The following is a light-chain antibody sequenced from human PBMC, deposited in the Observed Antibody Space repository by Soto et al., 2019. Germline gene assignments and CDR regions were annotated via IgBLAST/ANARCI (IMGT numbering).Light chain of an antibody. V-gene: IGLV1-51*01. CDR1: SSNIGSHY. J-gene: IGLJ2*01. Sequence: QSALTQPPSVSAAPGQRVTLSCSGSSSNIGSHYVSWYQQLPGAAPKLLIYDNDKRPSGIPARFSGSKSGTSATLDITGLQTGDEADYYCASWETSLSGGVFGGGTKLTVL. CDR2: DND. CDR3: ASWETSLSGGV.